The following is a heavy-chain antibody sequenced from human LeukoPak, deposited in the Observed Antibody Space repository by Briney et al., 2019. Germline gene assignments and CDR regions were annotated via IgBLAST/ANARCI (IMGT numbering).Heavy chain of an antibody. CDR3: ASGVVPAAWESAFDI. Sequence: SVKVSCKASGGTFSSYAIGWVRQAPGQGLEWMGGIIPIFGTANYAQKFQGRVTITADESTSTAYMELSSLRSEDTAVYYCASGVVPAAWESAFDIWGQGTMVTVSS. CDR1: GGTFSSYA. J-gene: IGHJ3*02. V-gene: IGHV1-69*13. CDR2: IIPIFGTA. D-gene: IGHD2-2*01.